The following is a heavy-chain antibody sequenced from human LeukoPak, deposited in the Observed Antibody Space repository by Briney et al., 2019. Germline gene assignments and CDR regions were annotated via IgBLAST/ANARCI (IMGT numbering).Heavy chain of an antibody. CDR2: INPKMVGT. Sequence: ASVKVSCKASGYTFISYYIHWVRQAPGQGLEWMGWINPKMVGTKSPQKFQGRVTMTRDTSISTAYMEVSALRSDDTAVYYCARDRGTPDYSSSSLDFWGQGTLVTVSS. D-gene: IGHD6-6*01. J-gene: IGHJ4*02. CDR3: ARDRGTPDYSSSSLDF. V-gene: IGHV1-2*02. CDR1: GYTFISYY.